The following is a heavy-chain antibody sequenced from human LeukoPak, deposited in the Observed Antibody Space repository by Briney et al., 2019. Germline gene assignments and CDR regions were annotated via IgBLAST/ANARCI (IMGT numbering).Heavy chain of an antibody. V-gene: IGHV4-4*07. D-gene: IGHD3-9*01. CDR1: GGSISSYY. CDR2: IYTSVST. Sequence: SETLSLTCTVSGGSISSYYWSWIRQPAGQGLEWIGRIYTSVSTNYNPSLKSRVTMSVDTSKNQFSLKLSSVTAADTAVYYCARDRYFDWLLNGYYYYYMDVWGKGTTVTISS. CDR3: ARDRYFDWLLNGYYYYYMDV. J-gene: IGHJ6*03.